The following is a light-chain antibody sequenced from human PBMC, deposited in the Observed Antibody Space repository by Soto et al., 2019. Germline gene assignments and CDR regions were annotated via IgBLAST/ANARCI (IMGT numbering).Light chain of an antibody. CDR3: QQYHSDPIT. CDR1: QSVLSNNNNY. V-gene: IGKV4-1*01. Sequence: DFVMTQSPDSLPVSLGERATINCKSSQSVLSNNNNYRAWFQQKPGQPPRLLSYWASTRGSGVPDRFSGSGSGTDCTLTISNLQAEEVAVYYCQQYHSDPITFGQGTRLEIK. J-gene: IGKJ5*01. CDR2: WAS.